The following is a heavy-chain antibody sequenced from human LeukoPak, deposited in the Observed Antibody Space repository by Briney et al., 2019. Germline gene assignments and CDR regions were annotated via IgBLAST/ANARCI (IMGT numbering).Heavy chain of an antibody. D-gene: IGHD4-11*01. V-gene: IGHV4-59*02. CDR1: GGSVSDYY. Sequence: SETLSLTCTISGGSVSDYYWSWIRQSPGKGLEWIGYIYYTGSTSYNPSLKSRVTISADTSKNEFSLKLSSVTAADTAVYYCGSPATTAFYYFDYWGQGTLVTVSS. CDR2: IYYTGST. J-gene: IGHJ4*02. CDR3: GSPATTAFYYFDY.